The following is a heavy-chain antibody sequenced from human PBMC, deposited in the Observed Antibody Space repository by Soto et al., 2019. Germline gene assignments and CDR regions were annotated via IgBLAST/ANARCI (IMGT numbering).Heavy chain of an antibody. Sequence: QVQLVQSGAEVKKPGSSVKVSCKASGGTFSSYAISWVRQAPGQGLEWMGGIIPIFGTANYAQKFQGRVTITADESTSTAYMELSCLRCEDSAVYYCARVEQQLGFGFDYWGQGTLVTVSS. CDR3: ARVEQQLGFGFDY. V-gene: IGHV1-69*01. D-gene: IGHD6-13*01. CDR2: IIPIFGTA. J-gene: IGHJ4*02. CDR1: GGTFSSYA.